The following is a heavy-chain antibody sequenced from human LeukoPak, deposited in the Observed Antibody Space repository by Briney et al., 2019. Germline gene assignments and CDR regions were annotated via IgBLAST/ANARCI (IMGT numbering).Heavy chain of an antibody. V-gene: IGHV1-18*01. J-gene: IGHJ4*02. CDR1: GGTFSSYA. CDR3: ARDPPYYYDSSGYYGWDY. D-gene: IGHD3-22*01. Sequence: ASVKVSCKASGGTFSSYAISWVRQAPGQGLEWMGWISAYNGNTNYAQKLQGRVTMTTDTSTSTAYLELRSLRSDDTAVYYCARDPPYYYDSSGYYGWDYWGQGTLVTVSS. CDR2: ISAYNGNT.